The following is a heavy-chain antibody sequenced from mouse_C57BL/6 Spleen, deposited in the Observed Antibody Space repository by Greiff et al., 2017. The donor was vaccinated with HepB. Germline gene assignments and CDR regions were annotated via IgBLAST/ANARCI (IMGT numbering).Heavy chain of an antibody. CDR3: ARPLRQLRPSWFAY. Sequence: QVHVKQPGAELVKPGASVKLSCKASGYTFTSYWMQWVKQRPGQGLEWIGEIDPSDSYTNYNQKFKGKATLTVDTSSSTAYMQLSSLTSVDSAVYYCARPLRQLRPSWFAYWGQGTLVTVSA. J-gene: IGHJ3*01. V-gene: IGHV1-50*01. CDR2: IDPSDSYT. CDR1: GYTFTSYW. D-gene: IGHD3-2*02.